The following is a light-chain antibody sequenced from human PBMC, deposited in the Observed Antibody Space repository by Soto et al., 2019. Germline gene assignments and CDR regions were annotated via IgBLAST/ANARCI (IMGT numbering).Light chain of an antibody. CDR1: NSDFDLYNL. V-gene: IGLV2-14*02. CDR3: AAWDASLSACV. Sequence: QSALTQPASVSGSPGQSITISCTGTNSDFDLYNLVSWYQQHPGKAPKCIIYEGTKRPSGVPDRFSGSRSGTSASLAIVGLRSEDEAIYYCAAWDASLSACVFGNGTKLTVL. CDR2: EGT. J-gene: IGLJ1*01.